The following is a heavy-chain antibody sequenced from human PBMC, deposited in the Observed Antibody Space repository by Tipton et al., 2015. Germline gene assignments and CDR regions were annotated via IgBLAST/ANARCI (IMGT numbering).Heavy chain of an antibody. CDR2: IYYSGNT. J-gene: IGHJ5*02. CDR1: GGSVSSASYF. CDR3: ARVHDSSGYFGYNWFDP. D-gene: IGHD3-22*01. V-gene: IGHV4-61*01. Sequence: TLSLTCTVSGGSVSSASYFWTWIRQPPGKGLQWIGYIYYSGNTDYNPSLKSRVTISVDTSKNQFSLKLSSVTAADTAVYFCARVHDSSGYFGYNWFDPWGQGTLVTVSS.